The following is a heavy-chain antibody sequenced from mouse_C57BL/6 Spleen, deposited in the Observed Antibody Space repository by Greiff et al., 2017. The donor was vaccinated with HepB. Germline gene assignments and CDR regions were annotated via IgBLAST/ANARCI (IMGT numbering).Heavy chain of an antibody. Sequence: VQLQQSGAELVRPGASVKLSCKASGYTFTDYYINWVKQRPGQGLEWIARIYPGSGNTYYNEKFKGKATMTAEKSSSTAYMQLSSLTSEDAAVYFCARTNEGYYVPCAMDYWGQGTSVTVSS. CDR2: IYPGSGNT. CDR1: GYTFTDYY. CDR3: ARTNEGYYVPCAMDY. J-gene: IGHJ4*01. V-gene: IGHV1-76*01. D-gene: IGHD2-3*01.